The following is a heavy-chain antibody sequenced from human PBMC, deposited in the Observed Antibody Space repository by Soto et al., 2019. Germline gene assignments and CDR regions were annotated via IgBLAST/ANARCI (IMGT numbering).Heavy chain of an antibody. V-gene: IGHV1-46*01. D-gene: IGHD3-10*01. CDR3: ARGSPGTNDY. CDR1: GYTFTSYY. CDR2: INPSGGST. J-gene: IGHJ4*02. Sequence: QVQLVQSGAEVKKPGASVKVSCKASGYTFTSYYMHWVRQAPGQGLEWMGIINPSGGSTSYAQKFQGRVPMSSDTATSTVYMELSSLRSEDTAVYYCARGSPGTNDYWGQGTLVTVSS.